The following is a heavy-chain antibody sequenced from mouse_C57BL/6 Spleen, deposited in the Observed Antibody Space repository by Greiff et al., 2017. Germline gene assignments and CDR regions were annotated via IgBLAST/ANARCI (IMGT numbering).Heavy chain of an antibody. CDR1: GYTFTDYE. CDR2: IDPETGGT. J-gene: IGHJ2*01. CDR3: TRRLRLRVDD. D-gene: IGHD3-2*02. Sequence: QVQLKESGAELVRPGASVTLSCKASGYTFTDYEMHWVKQTPVHGLEWIGAIDPETGGTAYNQKFKGKAILTADKSSSTAYMELRSLTSEDSAVYYCTRRLRLRVDDWGQGTTLTVSS. V-gene: IGHV1-15*01.